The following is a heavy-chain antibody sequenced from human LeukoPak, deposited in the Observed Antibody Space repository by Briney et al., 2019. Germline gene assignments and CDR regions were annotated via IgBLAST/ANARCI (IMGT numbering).Heavy chain of an antibody. V-gene: IGHV3-11*04. CDR2: ISSSGSTI. Sequence: PGGSLRLSCAASGFTFSDYYMSWIRQAPGKGLEWVSYISSSGSTIYYADSVKGRFTISRDNAKNSLYLQMNSLRAEDTAVYYCARYCSGGSCYRGGGVGGMDVWGKGTTATVSS. J-gene: IGHJ6*03. D-gene: IGHD2-15*01. CDR3: ARYCSGGSCYRGGGVGGMDV. CDR1: GFTFSDYY.